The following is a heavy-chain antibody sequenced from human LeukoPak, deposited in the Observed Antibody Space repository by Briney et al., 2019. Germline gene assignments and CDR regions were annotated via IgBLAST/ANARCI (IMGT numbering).Heavy chain of an antibody. CDR1: GGSVSSGSYY. J-gene: IGHJ5*02. CDR3: AAMPRGVGWFDP. CDR2: ISYSGSI. D-gene: IGHD3-10*01. Sequence: SETLSLTCTVSGGSVSSGSYYWTWIRQPPGKGLEWIGYISYSGSIYYNPSLKSRSTILVDTSKNQFSLKLTSVPAADTAVYCCAAMPRGVGWFDPWGQGTLVTVSS. V-gene: IGHV4-61*01.